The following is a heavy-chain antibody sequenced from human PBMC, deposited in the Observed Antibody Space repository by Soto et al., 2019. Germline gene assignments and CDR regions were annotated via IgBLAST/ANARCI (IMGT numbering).Heavy chain of an antibody. CDR2: IIPIFGTA. V-gene: IGHV1-69*13. J-gene: IGHJ4*02. CDR1: GGTLSSYA. Sequence: GAPVKVSRKASGGTLSSYAISWVRQAPGQGLEWMGGIIPIFGTANYAQKFQGRVTITADESTSTAYMELSSLRSEDTAVYYCAVNPRLRYFDWLGYYWGQGTLVTVSS. CDR3: AVNPRLRYFDWLGYY. D-gene: IGHD3-9*01.